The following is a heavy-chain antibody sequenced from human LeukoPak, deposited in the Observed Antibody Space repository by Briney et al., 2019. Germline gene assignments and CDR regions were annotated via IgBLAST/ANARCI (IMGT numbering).Heavy chain of an antibody. J-gene: IGHJ6*03. CDR1: RITFSSHA. Sequence: GGALRLSCEAPRITFSSHAMSWVRQAPGKGLQWVSLISGSGGHTYYGGSVKGRFTISRDNSKNTVYLQMSSLRAEDTAIYYCAKGGVATMRDGYNYYYYYMEVWGRGTTVTVSS. CDR3: AKGGVATMRDGYNYYYYYMEV. D-gene: IGHD5-24*01. V-gene: IGHV3-23*01. CDR2: ISGSGGHT.